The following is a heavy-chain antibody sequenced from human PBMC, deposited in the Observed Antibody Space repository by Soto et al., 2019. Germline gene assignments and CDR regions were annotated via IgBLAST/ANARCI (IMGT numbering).Heavy chain of an antibody. Sequence: ASVKVSCKASGYTFTSYGISWVRQALGQGLEWMGWISAYNGNTNYAQKLQGRVTMTTDTSTSTAYMELRSLRSDDTAVYYCARVLRYFDWLPYFECWGQGTMVTVSS. CDR1: GYTFTSYG. CDR3: ARVLRYFDWLPYFEC. D-gene: IGHD3-9*01. J-gene: IGHJ4*02. V-gene: IGHV1-18*01. CDR2: ISAYNGNT.